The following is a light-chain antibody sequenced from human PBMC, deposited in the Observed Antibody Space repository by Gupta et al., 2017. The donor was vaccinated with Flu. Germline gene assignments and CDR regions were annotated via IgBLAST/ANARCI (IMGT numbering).Light chain of an antibody. V-gene: IGKV3-20*01. CDR1: QSFSSSF. J-gene: IGKJ4*01. CDR3: QRDGSSRST. Sequence: IVLTQSPGTLSLSPGERATLSCKASQSFSSSFLAWYQQKSGQAPRLLIYGVSTRPTGIPDRFSGSGSGTDFTLAISRLEPEDFAVYYCQRDGSSRSTFGRGTKLEIK. CDR2: GVS.